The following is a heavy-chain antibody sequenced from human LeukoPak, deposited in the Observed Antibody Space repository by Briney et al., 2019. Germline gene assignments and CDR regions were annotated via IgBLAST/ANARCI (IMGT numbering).Heavy chain of an antibody. D-gene: IGHD6-6*01. CDR1: GFTFSSYA. CDR3: ARDEWIAARPGYYYMDV. Sequence: GGSLRLSCAASGFTFSSYAMSWVRQAPGKGLEWVSAISGSGGSTCYADSVKGRFTISRDNSKNTLYLQMNSLRAEDTAVYYCARDEWIAARPGYYYMDVWGKGTTVTVSS. J-gene: IGHJ6*03. CDR2: ISGSGGST. V-gene: IGHV3-23*01.